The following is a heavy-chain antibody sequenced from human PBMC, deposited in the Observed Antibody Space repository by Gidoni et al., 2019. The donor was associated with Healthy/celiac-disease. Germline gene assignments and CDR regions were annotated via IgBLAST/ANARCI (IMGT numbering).Heavy chain of an antibody. D-gene: IGHD1-26*01. V-gene: IGHV4-59*08. CDR1: GGSISSYY. CDR2: IYYSGST. Sequence: QVQLQESGPGLVKPSETLSLTCTVSGGSISSYYWSWIRQPPGKGLEWIGYIYYSGSTNYNPSLKSRVTISVDTSKNQFSLKLSSVTAADTAVYYCARLRVSEEWELLPYNWFDPWGQGTLVTVSS. J-gene: IGHJ5*02. CDR3: ARLRVSEEWELLPYNWFDP.